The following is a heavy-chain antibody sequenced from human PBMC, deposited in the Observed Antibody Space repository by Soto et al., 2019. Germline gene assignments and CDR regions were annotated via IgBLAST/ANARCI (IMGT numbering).Heavy chain of an antibody. D-gene: IGHD3-10*01. J-gene: IGHJ4*02. Sequence: HPGGSLRLSCAASGFTFTNYGMHWVRQAPGKGLEWVAIIWYDGSNKYYADSMKGRFTISRDNSENTVTLQMNSLRAEDTAVYYCAAGEPLHYRGQGTLVTVSS. CDR2: IWYDGSNK. CDR1: GFTFTNYG. CDR3: AAGEPLHY. V-gene: IGHV3-33*01.